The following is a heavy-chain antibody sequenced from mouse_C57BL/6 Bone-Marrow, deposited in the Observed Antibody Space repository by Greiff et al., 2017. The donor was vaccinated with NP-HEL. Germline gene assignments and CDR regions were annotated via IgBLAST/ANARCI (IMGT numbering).Heavy chain of an antibody. CDR3: AKKLYYGSSYWYFDV. V-gene: IGHV1-61*01. CDR2: IYPSDSET. Sequence: VQLQQPGAELVRPGSSVKLSCKASGYTFTSYWMDWVKQRPGQGLEWIGNIYPSDSETHYNQKFKDKATLTVDKSSSTAYMQLSSLTSEDSAVYYCAKKLYYGSSYWYFDVWGTGTTVTVSS. CDR1: GYTFTSYW. D-gene: IGHD1-1*01. J-gene: IGHJ1*03.